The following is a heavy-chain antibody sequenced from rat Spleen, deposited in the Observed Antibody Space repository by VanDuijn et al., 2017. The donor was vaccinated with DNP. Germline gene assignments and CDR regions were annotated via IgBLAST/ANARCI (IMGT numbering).Heavy chain of an antibody. CDR1: GYSISRTY. CDR3: ARLGTYYGYEDYFDH. D-gene: IGHD1-7*01. J-gene: IGHJ2*01. CDR2: ISYRGGT. V-gene: IGHV3-1*01. Sequence: EVQLQESGPGLLKPSQSLSLTCSVTGYSISRTYWGWIRKFPVNKMVYIGHISYRGGTHYNPSLKSRISITRDTSKNQFFLQLNSVTTEDTATYYCARLGTYYGYEDYFDHWGQGVMVTVSS.